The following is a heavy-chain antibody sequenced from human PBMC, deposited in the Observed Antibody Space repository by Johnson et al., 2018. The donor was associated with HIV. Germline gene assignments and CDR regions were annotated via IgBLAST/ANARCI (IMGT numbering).Heavy chain of an antibody. V-gene: IGHV3-20*04. CDR3: SRATYYYDTTGYLTRPRAFDL. J-gene: IGHJ3*01. Sequence: VQLVESGGGVVRPGGSLRLSCAASGFNFDDYGMTWVRQAPGKGLEWVSGINWNGGSTGYADSVKGRFTISRDNAKNSLYLQMNSLRADDTALYYCSRATYYYDTTGYLTRPRAFDLWGQGTMVTVSS. D-gene: IGHD3-22*01. CDR1: GFNFDDYG. CDR2: INWNGGST.